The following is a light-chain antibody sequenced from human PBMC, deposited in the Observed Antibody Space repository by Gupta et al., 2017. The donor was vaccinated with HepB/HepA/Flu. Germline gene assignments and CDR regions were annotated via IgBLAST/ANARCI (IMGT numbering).Light chain of an antibody. J-gene: IGLJ1*01. CDR2: KDT. CDR3: QSADSSGTFYV. Sequence: SSALTQPPSVSVSPGQTARITCSGDVLPNQYAYWYQQKPGQAPVLIVYKDTERPPGTPERFSGSSSGATVTLTISGVQAEDEADYYCQSADSSGTFYVFGTGTKVSIL. V-gene: IGLV3-25*03. CDR1: VLPNQY.